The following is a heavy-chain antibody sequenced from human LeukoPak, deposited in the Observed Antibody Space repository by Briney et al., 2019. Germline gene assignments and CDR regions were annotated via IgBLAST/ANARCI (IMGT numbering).Heavy chain of an antibody. V-gene: IGHV3-21*01. D-gene: IGHD3-10*01. J-gene: IGHJ4*02. CDR1: GFTFSSYN. CDR2: ISTSSSYI. CDR3: ARDREGFGESYFDY. Sequence: GGSLRLSCAASGFTFSSYNMNWVRQAPGKGLEWVSFISTSSSYICYADSVKGRFTISRDNAKNSLYLQMNSLRAEDTAMYYCARDREGFGESYFDYWGQGTLVTVSS.